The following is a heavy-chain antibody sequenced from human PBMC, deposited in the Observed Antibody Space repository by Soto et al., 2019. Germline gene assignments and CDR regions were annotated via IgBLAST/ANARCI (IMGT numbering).Heavy chain of an antibody. Sequence: EVHLLESGGALVQPGGSLRLSCAASGFTFSSCAMGWVRQAPGKGLEWVSDIIDSGGSTYYADAVKGRFTISRDNSKSPLYLQMNSLRAEDTAVYYCGTGRSYYYYYGVDVWGQGTTVTVSS. D-gene: IGHD1-26*01. CDR3: GTGRSYYYYYGVDV. J-gene: IGHJ6*02. V-gene: IGHV3-23*01. CDR2: IIDSGGST. CDR1: GFTFSSCA.